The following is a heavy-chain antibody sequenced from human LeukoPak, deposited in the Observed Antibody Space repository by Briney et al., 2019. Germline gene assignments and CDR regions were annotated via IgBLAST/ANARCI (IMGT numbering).Heavy chain of an antibody. CDR1: GYSFSDYY. Sequence: ASVKVSCKTSGYSFSDYYMHWVRQAPGQGLEWMGWINPNNGVTNSAQKFLGRVTMTRDTSITTVYMELYRLTSDDTAIYYCARAECPQGCPFLSGLWGQDTGVRVS. CDR2: INPNNGVT. J-gene: IGHJ1*01. CDR3: ARAECPQGCPFLSGL. D-gene: IGHD5-12*01. V-gene: IGHV1-2*02.